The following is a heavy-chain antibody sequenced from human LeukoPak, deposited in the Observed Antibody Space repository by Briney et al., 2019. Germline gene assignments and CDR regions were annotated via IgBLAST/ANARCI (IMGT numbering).Heavy chain of an antibody. CDR2: IRGSGGGT. V-gene: IGHV3-23*01. CDR1: GFTFSNYG. D-gene: IGHD2-21*02. J-gene: IGHJ4*02. Sequence: GGSLRLSCAASGFTFSNYGMSWVRQAPGKGLGWVSVIRGSGGGTYYADSVKGRFTISRDNSKNTVYLQMNSLRAEDTAVYYCVKARMPHCGTDCLESWGQGTLVTVSS. CDR3: VKARMPHCGTDCLES.